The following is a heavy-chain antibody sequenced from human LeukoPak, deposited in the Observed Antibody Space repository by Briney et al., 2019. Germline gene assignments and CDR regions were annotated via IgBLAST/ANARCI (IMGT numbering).Heavy chain of an antibody. J-gene: IGHJ4*02. Sequence: PSETLSLTCAVSGVAFSNYYWSWVRQSPRQGLEWIGEINHSGYTNYNPSLKCRVTMSIDTSKNQFSLLLTSVTAADAGVYYCTRAVAGHPDWGQGTLVTVSS. CDR3: TRAVAGHPD. V-gene: IGHV4-34*01. CDR1: GVAFSNYY. D-gene: IGHD6-19*01. CDR2: INHSGYT.